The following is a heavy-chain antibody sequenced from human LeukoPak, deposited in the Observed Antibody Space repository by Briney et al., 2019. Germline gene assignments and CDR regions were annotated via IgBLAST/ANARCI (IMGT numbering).Heavy chain of an antibody. J-gene: IGHJ4*02. V-gene: IGHV4-38-2*01. Sequence: SETLSLTCAVSGYSISSGYYCGWIRQPPGKGLEWIGSIYHSRSTYYNPSLKSRVTISVDTSKNQFSLKLSSVTAADTAVYYCARQAGYFDWLDYWGQGTLVTVSS. CDR2: IYHSRST. CDR1: GYSISSGYY. D-gene: IGHD3-9*01. CDR3: ARQAGYFDWLDY.